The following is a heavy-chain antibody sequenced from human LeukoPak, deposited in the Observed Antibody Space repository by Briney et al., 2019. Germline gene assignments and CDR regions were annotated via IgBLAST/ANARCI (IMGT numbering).Heavy chain of an antibody. CDR1: GGSISSSRYY. Sequence: ASETLSLTCSVSGGSISSSRYYWGWIRQPPGKGLECIGSIYYSGRTHYNPSLRSRVSISVDTSKNQFSLTLTSVTAADTAVYYCARDHSSSSPDSTPFDYWGQGILVTVSS. CDR3: ARDHSSSSPDSTPFDY. J-gene: IGHJ4*02. V-gene: IGHV4-39*07. CDR2: IYYSGRT. D-gene: IGHD6-6*01.